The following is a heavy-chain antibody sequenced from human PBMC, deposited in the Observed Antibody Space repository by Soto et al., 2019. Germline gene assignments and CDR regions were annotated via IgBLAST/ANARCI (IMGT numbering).Heavy chain of an antibody. V-gene: IGHV4-31*03. CDR2: IHYSGTT. D-gene: IGHD4-17*01. J-gene: IGHJ3*01. CDR1: GGSVRSGGYY. Sequence: SETLSLTCTVSGGSVRSGGYYWGWVRQHPGKGLEWIGYIHYSGTTHYNPSLRSRPSIPLDTSQNTFSLTLTSMTVADSAIYYCARGRVGLREPIDPFDLWGPGKKVTVSS. CDR3: ARGRVGLREPIDPFDL.